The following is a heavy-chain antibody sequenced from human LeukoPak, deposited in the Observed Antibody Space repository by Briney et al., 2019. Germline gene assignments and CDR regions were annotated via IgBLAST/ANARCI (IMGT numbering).Heavy chain of an antibody. CDR3: STTYYYDSSEGY. CDR1: GFTFSNAW. J-gene: IGHJ4*02. D-gene: IGHD3-22*01. Sequence: PGGSLRLSCAASGFTFSNAWMNWVRQAPGRGLEWVGRIKSKTDGGTTDYAAPVKGRFTISRDDSKNTLYLQMNSLKTEDTAVYYCSTTYYYDSSEGYWGQGTLVTVSS. V-gene: IGHV3-15*07. CDR2: IKSKTDGGTT.